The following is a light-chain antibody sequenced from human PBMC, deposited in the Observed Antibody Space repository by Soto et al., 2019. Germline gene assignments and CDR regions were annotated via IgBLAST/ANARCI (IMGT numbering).Light chain of an antibody. CDR3: QQYNSYWT. CDR2: RAS. J-gene: IGKJ1*01. CDR1: QSISSW. Sequence: DIQMTQSPSTLSASVGDRVTITCRASQSISSWLAWYQQRPGKPPNLLIYRASTLASGVPSRFSGSGSGTEFTLTINSLQPDDFATYYCQQYNSYWTFGQGTKV. V-gene: IGKV1-5*03.